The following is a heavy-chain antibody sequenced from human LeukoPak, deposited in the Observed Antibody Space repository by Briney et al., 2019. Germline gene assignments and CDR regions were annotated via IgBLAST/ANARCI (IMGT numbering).Heavy chain of an antibody. Sequence: ASVKVSCKASGYTFTGYYMHWVRQAPGQGLEWMGWINPNSGGTNYAQKFQGRVTMTRDTSISTAYMELSRLRSDDTAVYYCAREPGIAARRDYYYYMDVWGKGTTVTVSS. V-gene: IGHV1-2*02. D-gene: IGHD6-6*01. CDR1: GYTFTGYY. CDR3: AREPGIAARRDYYYYMDV. CDR2: INPNSGGT. J-gene: IGHJ6*03.